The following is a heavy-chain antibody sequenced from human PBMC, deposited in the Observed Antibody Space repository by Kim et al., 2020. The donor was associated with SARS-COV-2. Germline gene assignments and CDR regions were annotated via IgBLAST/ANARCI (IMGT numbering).Heavy chain of an antibody. CDR3: ARGEDVDTAMVPY. Sequence: SETLSLTCTVSGGSVSSGSYYWSWIRQPPGKGLEWIGYIYYSGSTNYNPSLKSRVTISVDTSKNQFSLKLSSVTAADTAVYYCARGEDVDTAMVPYWGQGTLVTVSS. CDR1: GGSVSSGSYY. D-gene: IGHD5-18*01. V-gene: IGHV4-61*01. J-gene: IGHJ4*02. CDR2: IYYSGST.